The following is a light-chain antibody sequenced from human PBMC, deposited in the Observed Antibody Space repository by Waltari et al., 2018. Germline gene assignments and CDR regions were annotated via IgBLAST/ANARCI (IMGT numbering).Light chain of an antibody. CDR1: QSVSRS. J-gene: IGKJ1*01. V-gene: IGKV3-20*01. Sequence: IVLTQSPGTLSLSPGERATLSCRASQSVSRSLAWYQQKPGQAPKLLIYGASTRATGIPDSFSGSGSGTDFSLTISSLEPEDFAIYFCQHYVRLPATFGQGTKVEIK. CDR3: QHYVRLPAT. CDR2: GAS.